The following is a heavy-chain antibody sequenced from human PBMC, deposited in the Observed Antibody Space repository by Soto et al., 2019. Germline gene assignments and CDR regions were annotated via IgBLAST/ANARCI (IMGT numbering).Heavy chain of an antibody. CDR3: ARHVGSGWYVHWFDP. D-gene: IGHD6-13*01. CDR1: GGSITFNEY. Sequence: SETRSLACSVSGGSITFNEYWGWIRQPPGKGLEWIGSIYYSGSTNYNPSLKSRVTISVDTSKNQFSLKLSSVTAADTAVYYFARHVGSGWYVHWFDPWGQGTLVTVSS. J-gene: IGHJ5*02. V-gene: IGHV4-59*08. CDR2: IYYSGST.